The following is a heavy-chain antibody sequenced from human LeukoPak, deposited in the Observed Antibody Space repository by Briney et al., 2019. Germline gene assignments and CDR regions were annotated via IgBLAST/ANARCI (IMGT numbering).Heavy chain of an antibody. CDR2: ISWNSGRI. CDR1: GFTFDDYA. Sequence: GGSLRLSCAASGFTFDDYAMHWVRQAPGEVLEWVSGISWNSGRIGYAVSVKGRFTISRDNAKNSLYLQMNSLRAEDTALYYCAKAARAAADNGDAFDIWGQGTMVTVSS. V-gene: IGHV3-9*01. J-gene: IGHJ3*02. D-gene: IGHD6-13*01. CDR3: AKAARAAADNGDAFDI.